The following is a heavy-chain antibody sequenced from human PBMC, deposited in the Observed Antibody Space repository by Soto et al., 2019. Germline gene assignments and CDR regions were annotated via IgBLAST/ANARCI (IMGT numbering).Heavy chain of an antibody. D-gene: IGHD3-10*01. J-gene: IGHJ4*02. CDR3: ARDSSSFYGSGSFLFDY. CDR2: IIPILGIA. CDR1: GGTFSSYT. V-gene: IGHV1-69*04. Sequence: SVKVSCKASGGTFSSYTISWVRQAPGQGLEWMGRIIPILGIANYAQKFQGRVTITADKSTSTAYMELSSLRSEDTAVYYCARDSSSFYGSGSFLFDYWGQGTLVTVSS.